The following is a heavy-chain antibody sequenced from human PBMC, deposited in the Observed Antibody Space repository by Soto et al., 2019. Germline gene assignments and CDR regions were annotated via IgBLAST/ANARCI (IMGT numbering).Heavy chain of an antibody. D-gene: IGHD3-10*01. CDR2: IYYSGST. Sequence: SETLSLTCTVSGGSISSGGYYWSWIRQHPGKGLEWIGYIYYSGSTYYNPSLKSRVTISVDTSKNQFSLKLSSVTAADTAVYYCAREGGITMMRGWFDPWGQGTLVTVSS. CDR3: AREGGITMMRGWFDP. J-gene: IGHJ5*02. CDR1: GGSISSGGYY. V-gene: IGHV4-31*03.